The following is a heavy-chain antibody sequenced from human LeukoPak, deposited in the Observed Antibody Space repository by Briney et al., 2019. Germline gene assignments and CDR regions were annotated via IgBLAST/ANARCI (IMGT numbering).Heavy chain of an antibody. J-gene: IGHJ4*02. CDR2: IYTSGST. V-gene: IGHV4-61*02. D-gene: IGHD1-26*01. CDR1: GGSISSGSYY. Sequence: SQTLSLTCTVSGGSISSGSYYWSWIRQPAGKGLEWIGRIYTSGSTNYNPSLKSRVTISVDTSKNQFSLKLSSVTAADTAVYYCARRQFASSYSDYWGQGTLVTVSS. CDR3: ARRQFASSYSDY.